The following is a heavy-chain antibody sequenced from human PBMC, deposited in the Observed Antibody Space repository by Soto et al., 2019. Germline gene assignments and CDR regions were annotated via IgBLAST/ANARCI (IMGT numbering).Heavy chain of an antibody. CDR1: GYSFTSYW. CDR2: IYPGDSDT. Sequence: GESLKISCKGSGYSFTSYWIGWVRQVPGKGLEWMGIIYPGDSDTRYSPSFQGQVTISADKSISTAYLQWSSLKASDTAMYYCARQAGTTFYYYYGMDVWGQGTTVTVSS. CDR3: ARQAGTTFYYYYGMDV. D-gene: IGHD1-7*01. J-gene: IGHJ6*02. V-gene: IGHV5-51*01.